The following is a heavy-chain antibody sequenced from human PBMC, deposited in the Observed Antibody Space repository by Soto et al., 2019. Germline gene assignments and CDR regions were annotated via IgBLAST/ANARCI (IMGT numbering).Heavy chain of an antibody. CDR2: ISSSSSTI. Sequence: GGSLRLSCAASGFTFSSYSMNWVRQAPGKGLEWVSYISSSSSTIYYADSVKGRFTISRDNAKNSQYLQMNSLRDEDTAVYYCARDYRVGATAFDIWGQGTMVTVSS. D-gene: IGHD1-26*01. CDR1: GFTFSSYS. J-gene: IGHJ3*02. CDR3: ARDYRVGATAFDI. V-gene: IGHV3-48*02.